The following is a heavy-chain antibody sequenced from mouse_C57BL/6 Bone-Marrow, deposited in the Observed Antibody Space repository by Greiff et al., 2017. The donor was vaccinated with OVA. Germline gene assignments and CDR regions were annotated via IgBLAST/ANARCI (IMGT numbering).Heavy chain of an antibody. CDR2: INPYNGGT. CDR3: ARELARTAQATFFDY. Sequence: VQLQQSGPVLVKPGASVKMSCKASGYTFTDYYMNWVKQSHGKSLEWIGVINPYNGGTSYNQKFKGKATLTVDKSSSTAYMELNSLTSEDSAVYYCARELARTAQATFFDYWGQGTTLTVSS. D-gene: IGHD3-2*02. J-gene: IGHJ2*01. V-gene: IGHV1-19*01. CDR1: GYTFTDYY.